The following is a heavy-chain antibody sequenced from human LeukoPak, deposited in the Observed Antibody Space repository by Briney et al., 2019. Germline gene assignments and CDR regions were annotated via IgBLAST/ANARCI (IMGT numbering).Heavy chain of an antibody. V-gene: IGHV1-2*02. J-gene: IGHJ1*01. CDR3: ARGLSGSYYSGEYFQH. D-gene: IGHD1-26*01. CDR2: INPNSGGT. Sequence: ASVKVSCKASGYTFTGYYMHWERQAPGQGLEWMGWINPNSGGTNYAQKFQGRVTMTRDTSISTAYMELSRLRSDDTAVYYCARGLSGSYYSGEYFQHWGQGTLVTVSS. CDR1: GYTFTGYY.